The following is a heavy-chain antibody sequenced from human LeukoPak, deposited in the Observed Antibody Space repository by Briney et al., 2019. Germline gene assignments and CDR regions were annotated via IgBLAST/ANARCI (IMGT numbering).Heavy chain of an antibody. CDR1: GFSFRDFS. CDR3: AKGNNSLSYNFDY. J-gene: IGHJ4*02. Sequence: GGSLRLSCAASGFSFRDFSMHWVRQVPGKGLEWVSPISGDGGVTHYADSWRGRFTISRDNDKSSLFLQMNSLRVEDTASYYCAKGNNSLSYNFDYWGQGTLVTVSS. CDR2: ISGDGGVT. V-gene: IGHV3-43*02. D-gene: IGHD2/OR15-2a*01.